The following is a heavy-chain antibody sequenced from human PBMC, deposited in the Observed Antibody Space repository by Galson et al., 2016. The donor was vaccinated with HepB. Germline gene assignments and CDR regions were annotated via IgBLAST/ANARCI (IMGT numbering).Heavy chain of an antibody. D-gene: IGHD3-9*01. CDR3: ARHLSGDELLTGYYLGQAFDI. V-gene: IGHV3-48*03. J-gene: IGHJ3*02. Sequence: SLRLSCAASGFTFSKYDLNWVRKASGKGLEWLSYISGSGVSIYYADSVEGRFTISRDNAQKSLYLQMNSLRAEDTAVYYCARHLSGDELLTGYYLGQAFDIWGQGTTVTVSS. CDR1: GFTFSKYD. CDR2: ISGSGVSI.